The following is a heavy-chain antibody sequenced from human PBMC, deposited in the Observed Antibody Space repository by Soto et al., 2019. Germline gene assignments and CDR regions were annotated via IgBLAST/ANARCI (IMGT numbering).Heavy chain of an antibody. J-gene: IGHJ4*02. Sequence: EVQLLESGGGLVQPGGSLRLSCAASGFTFSSYAMTWVRQAPGRGLEWVSAVSGGAFAYYADSVKGRFTISSDNSNSTVFLQMSSLRVEDTAVYYCAGSVIRFDYWGQGTLGTVSS. CDR1: GFTFSSYA. D-gene: IGHD2-21*01. V-gene: IGHV3-23*01. CDR3: AGSVIRFDY. CDR2: VSGGAFA.